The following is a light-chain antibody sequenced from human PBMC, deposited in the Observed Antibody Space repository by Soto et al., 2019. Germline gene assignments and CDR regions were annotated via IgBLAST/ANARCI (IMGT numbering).Light chain of an antibody. CDR1: QNINSW. V-gene: IGKV1-5*03. CDR3: QQYETYPIT. J-gene: IGKJ5*01. CDR2: KAS. Sequence: DIQMPQCPSTLSASVGDKVTITCRATQNINSWLAWYQQKPGKAPKLLIYKASSLESGVPSRFSGSGSGTEFTLTISSLQPDDFAAYYCQQYETYPITFGQGTRLEIK.